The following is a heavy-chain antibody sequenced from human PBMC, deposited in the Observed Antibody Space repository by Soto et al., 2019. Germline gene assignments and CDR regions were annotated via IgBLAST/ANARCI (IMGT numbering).Heavy chain of an antibody. D-gene: IGHD6-19*01. J-gene: IGHJ4*02. CDR1: DDSFRGAEYY. V-gene: IGHV4-61*08. CDR2: TYYNGDT. CDR3: ARGPAYIDGWRTFDL. Sequence: ETLSLTCTVSDDSFRGAEYYWSWIRQPLGKGPEWIGYTYYNGDTKYNPALRSRVTMSEDTSKNQFSLRLSSVTAADTAVYFCARGPAYIDGWRTFDLWGRGILVTV.